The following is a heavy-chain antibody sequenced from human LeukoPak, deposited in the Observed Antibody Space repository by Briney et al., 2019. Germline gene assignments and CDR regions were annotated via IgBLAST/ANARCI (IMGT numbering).Heavy chain of an antibody. V-gene: IGHV3-21*01. CDR1: GFTFSSYS. J-gene: IGHJ4*02. Sequence: GGSLRLSCAASGFTFSSYSMNWVRQAPGKGLEWVSSISSSSSSYIHYADSVMGRFTISRDNAKNSLYLQMNSLRAEDTAVYYCARVGGRMAVAGVSDYWGQGTLVTVSS. CDR2: ISSSSSSYI. CDR3: ARVGGRMAVAGVSDY. D-gene: IGHD6-19*01.